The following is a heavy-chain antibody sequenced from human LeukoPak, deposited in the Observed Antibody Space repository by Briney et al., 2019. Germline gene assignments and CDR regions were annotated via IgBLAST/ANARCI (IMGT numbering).Heavy chain of an antibody. CDR2: ISGSGGST. Sequence: PGGSLRLSCAASGFTFSSYAMSWVRQAPGKGLEWVSAISGSGGSTYYADSVKGRFTISRDNSKNTLYLQMNSLRAEDTAVYYCARHLRLGELFGYYFDYWGQGTLDTVSS. D-gene: IGHD3-16*01. CDR3: ARHLRLGELFGYYFDY. CDR1: GFTFSSYA. V-gene: IGHV3-23*01. J-gene: IGHJ4*02.